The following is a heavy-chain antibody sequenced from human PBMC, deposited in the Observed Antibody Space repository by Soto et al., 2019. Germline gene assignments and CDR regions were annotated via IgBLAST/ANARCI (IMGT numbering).Heavy chain of an antibody. V-gene: IGHV4-30-4*01. D-gene: IGHD4-4*01. CDR2: IYYSGST. CDR3: ASRNDYSTNFDY. CDR1: GGSISSGDYY. J-gene: IGHJ4*02. Sequence: SETLSLTCTVSGGSISSGDYYWSWIRQPPGKGLEWIGYIYYSGSTYYNPSLKSRVTISVDTSKNQFSLKLSSVTAADTAVYYCASRNDYSTNFDYWGQGTLVTVSS.